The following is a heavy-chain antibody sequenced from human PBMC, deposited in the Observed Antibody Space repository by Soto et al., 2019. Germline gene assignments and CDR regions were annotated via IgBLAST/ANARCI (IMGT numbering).Heavy chain of an antibody. Sequence: EVQLVESGGGLVQPGGSLRLSCAASGFTFSTYWMNWVRQAPGKGLEWVANVNQGGSDKYYVDSVKGRFTISRDNAKNSLYLEMNSLRAEDTAVYYCARAPLYCRNGLCYMSRFDHWGQGSLVTVSS. CDR1: GFTFSTYW. J-gene: IGHJ4*02. V-gene: IGHV3-7*01. CDR3: ARAPLYCRNGLCYMSRFDH. D-gene: IGHD2-8*01. CDR2: VNQGGSDK.